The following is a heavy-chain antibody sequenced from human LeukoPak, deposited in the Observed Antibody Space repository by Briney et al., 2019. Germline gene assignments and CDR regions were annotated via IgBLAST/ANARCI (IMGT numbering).Heavy chain of an antibody. V-gene: IGHV1-2*02. CDR1: GYTFTGYY. Sequence: GASVKVSCKASGYTFTGYYMHWVRQGPGQGLELMGLINPKSGGTNYAQKCQGRVTITRDTSISTAYMELSRLRSDDTAVHYSARVPLYYYDSIGQYFDYWGQGTLVTVSS. CDR3: ARVPLYYYDSIGQYFDY. CDR2: INPKSGGT. D-gene: IGHD3-22*01. J-gene: IGHJ4*02.